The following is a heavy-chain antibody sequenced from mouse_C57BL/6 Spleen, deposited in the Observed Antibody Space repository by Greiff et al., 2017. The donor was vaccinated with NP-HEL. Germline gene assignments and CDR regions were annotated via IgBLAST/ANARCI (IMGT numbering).Heavy chain of an antibody. CDR2: INPSNGGA. J-gene: IGHJ4*01. CDR1: GYTFTSYW. V-gene: IGHV1-53*01. CDR3: AITAGNYYAMDY. D-gene: IGHD3-1*01. Sequence: QVQLQQPGTELVKPGASVKLSCKASGYTFTSYWMHWVKQRPGQGLEWIGNINPSNGGANYNEKFKSKATLTVDKSSSTAYMQLSSLTSEDSAVYYCAITAGNYYAMDYWGQGTSVTVSS.